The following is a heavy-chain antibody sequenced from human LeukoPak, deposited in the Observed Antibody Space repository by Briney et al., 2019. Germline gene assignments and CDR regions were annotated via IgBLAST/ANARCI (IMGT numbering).Heavy chain of an antibody. CDR3: ARGLLGGELFSWFEP. V-gene: IGHV1-18*01. Sequence: ASVKVSCKASGYTFTSYGISWVRQAPGQGLEWMGWISAYNGNTKHAQKLQGRVTMTTDTSTSTAYIELRRLRSEDTAVYYCARGLLGGELFSWFEPWGQGTLVTASS. D-gene: IGHD3-10*01. CDR2: ISAYNGNT. J-gene: IGHJ5*02. CDR1: GYTFTSYG.